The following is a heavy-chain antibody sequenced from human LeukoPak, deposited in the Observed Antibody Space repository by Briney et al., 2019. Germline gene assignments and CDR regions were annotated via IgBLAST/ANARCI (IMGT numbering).Heavy chain of an antibody. Sequence: GGSLRLSCAASGFTFSSYGMHWVRQAPGKGLEWVAVISYDGSNKYYADSVKGRFTISRDNSKDTLCLQMNSLRAEDTAVYYCAKVRVPAAKDAFDIWGQGTMVTVSS. J-gene: IGHJ3*02. CDR1: GFTFSSYG. CDR2: ISYDGSNK. V-gene: IGHV3-30*18. CDR3: AKVRVPAAKDAFDI. D-gene: IGHD2-2*01.